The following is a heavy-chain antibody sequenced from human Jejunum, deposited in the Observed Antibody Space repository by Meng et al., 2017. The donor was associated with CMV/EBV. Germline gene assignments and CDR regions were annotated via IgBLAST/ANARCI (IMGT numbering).Heavy chain of an antibody. J-gene: IGHJ4*02. V-gene: IGHV4-34*01. Sequence: QGQLQGGGQGLLKPSETLSLTCAVYGGSFSGYYWSWIRQPPGKGLEWIGEINYRGSTNYSPSLKSRVTMSLDTSKNQFSLKLTSVTAADTAMCYCARCPRDDDSGYWFFDNWGQGTLVTVSS. CDR3: ARCPRDDDSGYWFFDN. CDR1: GGSFSGYY. CDR2: INYRGST. D-gene: IGHD3-22*01.